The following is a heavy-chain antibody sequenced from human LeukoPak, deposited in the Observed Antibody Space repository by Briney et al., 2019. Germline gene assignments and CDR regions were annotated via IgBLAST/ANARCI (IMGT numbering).Heavy chain of an antibody. CDR3: ARSDTAMVTVHYGMDV. J-gene: IGHJ6*02. CDR1: GDSVSSNSAA. CDR2: TYYRSKWYN. D-gene: IGHD5-18*01. Sequence: SQTLSLTCAISGDSVSSNSAAWNWIRQSPSRGLEWLGRTYYRSKWYNDYAVSVKSRITINPDTSKNQFSLQLNSVTPEDTAVYYCARSDTAMVTVHYGMDVWGQGTTVTVSS. V-gene: IGHV6-1*01.